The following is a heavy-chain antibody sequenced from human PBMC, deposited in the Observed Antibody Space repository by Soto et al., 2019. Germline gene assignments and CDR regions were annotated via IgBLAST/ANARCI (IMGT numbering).Heavy chain of an antibody. CDR1: GGSISSGGYS. V-gene: IGHV4-30-2*01. D-gene: IGHD3-10*01. CDR2: IYHSGST. J-gene: IGHJ6*02. CDR3: AGERKVTMVRGVIDYGMDV. Sequence: PSETLSLPCAVSGGSISSGGYSWCWIRQPPGKGLEWIGYIYHSGSTYYNPSLKSRVTISVDRSKNQFSLKLSSVTAADTAVYYCAGERKVTMVRGVIDYGMDVWGQGTTVTVSS.